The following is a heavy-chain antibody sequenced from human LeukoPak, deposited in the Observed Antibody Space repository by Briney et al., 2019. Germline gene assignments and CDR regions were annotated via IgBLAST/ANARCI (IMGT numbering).Heavy chain of an antibody. Sequence: GGSLRLSCAASGFTFSSYWMHWVRQTPGKGLVWVSRINSDGSSTSYADSVKGRFTISRDNAKNTLYLQMNSLRAEDTAVYYCARERSSSWYGNYYYGMDVWGQGTTVTVSS. CDR1: GFTFSSYW. J-gene: IGHJ6*02. V-gene: IGHV3-74*01. D-gene: IGHD6-13*01. CDR3: ARERSSSWYGNYYYGMDV. CDR2: INSDGSST.